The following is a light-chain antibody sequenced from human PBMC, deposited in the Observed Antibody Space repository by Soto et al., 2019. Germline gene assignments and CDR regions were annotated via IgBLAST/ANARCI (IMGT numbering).Light chain of an antibody. J-gene: IGKJ1*01. CDR2: DAS. CDR3: QQYNSYSPT. CDR1: QSISSW. Sequence: DIQMTQSPSTLSGSVGDSVTITCRASQSISSWLAWYQQKPGKAPKLLIYDASSLESGVPSRFSGGGSGTEFTLTISSLQPDDFATYYCQQYNSYSPTFGQGTKVDIK. V-gene: IGKV1-5*01.